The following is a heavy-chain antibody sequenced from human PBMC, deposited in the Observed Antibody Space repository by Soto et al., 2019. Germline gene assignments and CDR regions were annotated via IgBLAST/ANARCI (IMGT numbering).Heavy chain of an antibody. CDR2: IWYDGSNK. CDR1: GFTFSSYG. V-gene: IGHV3-33*01. CDR3: ASDLRVTKRPGDGMDV. J-gene: IGHJ6*02. Sequence: GGSLRLSCAASGFTFSSYGMHWVRQAPGKGLEWVAVIWYDGSNKYYANSVKGRFTISRDNSKNTLYLQMNSLRAEDTAVYYCASDLRVTKRPGDGMDVWGQGTTVTVSS. D-gene: IGHD6-25*01.